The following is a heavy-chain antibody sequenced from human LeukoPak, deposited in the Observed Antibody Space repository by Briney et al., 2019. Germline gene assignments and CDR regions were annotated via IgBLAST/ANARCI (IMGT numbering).Heavy chain of an antibody. CDR3: ARGDSSSWYWRNYYYYYYMDV. J-gene: IGHJ6*03. V-gene: IGHV3-21*01. D-gene: IGHD6-13*01. CDR2: ISSSSSYI. CDR1: GFTFSSYS. Sequence: GGSLRLSCAASGFTFSSYSMNWVRQAPGKGLEWVSSISSSSSYIYYADSVKGRFTISRDNAKNSLYLQMNSLRAEDTAVYYCARGDSSSWYWRNYYYYYYMDVWGKGTTVTVSS.